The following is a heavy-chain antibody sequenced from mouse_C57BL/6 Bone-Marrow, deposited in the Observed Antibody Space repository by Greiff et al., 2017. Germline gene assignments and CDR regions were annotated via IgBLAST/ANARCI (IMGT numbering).Heavy chain of an antibody. CDR3: ARGFITTVVDH. Sequence: VQLQQPGAELVMPGASVKLSCTASGYTFTSYWMHWVKQRPGQGLEWIGEIDPSDSYTNYNQKFKGKSTLTVDKSSSTAYMQLSSLTSEDSAVYYCARGFITTVVDHWGQGTTLTVSS. V-gene: IGHV1-69*01. D-gene: IGHD1-1*01. CDR2: IDPSDSYT. J-gene: IGHJ2*01. CDR1: GYTFTSYW.